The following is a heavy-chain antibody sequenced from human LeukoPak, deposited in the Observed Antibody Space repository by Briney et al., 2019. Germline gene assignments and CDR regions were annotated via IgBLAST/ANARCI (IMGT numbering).Heavy chain of an antibody. V-gene: IGHV3-74*01. J-gene: IGHJ4*02. Sequence: GGSLRLSCAASGFTFSSYWMHGVRQAPGKGLVWVSRINSDGSSTSYADSVKGRFTISRDNAKNTLYLQMNSLRAEDTAVYYCARVWDYDFWSGYRPPDYWGQGTLVTVSS. CDR2: INSDGSST. D-gene: IGHD3-3*01. CDR1: GFTFSSYW. CDR3: ARVWDYDFWSGYRPPDY.